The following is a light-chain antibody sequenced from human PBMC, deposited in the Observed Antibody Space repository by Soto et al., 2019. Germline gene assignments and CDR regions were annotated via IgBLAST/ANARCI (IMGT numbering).Light chain of an antibody. Sequence: EIVLTQSPATLSLSPGERATLSCRASQSVSSYLAWYQQKPGQAPRLLIHDASNRATGIPARFSGSGSGTDFTLTISSLEPEDFAVYYCQQRSNWPTTFGGGTKLDIK. J-gene: IGKJ4*01. CDR2: DAS. CDR3: QQRSNWPTT. V-gene: IGKV3-11*01. CDR1: QSVSSY.